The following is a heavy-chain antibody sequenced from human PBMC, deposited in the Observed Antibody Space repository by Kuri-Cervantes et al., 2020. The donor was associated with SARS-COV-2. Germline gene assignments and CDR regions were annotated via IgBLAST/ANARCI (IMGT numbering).Heavy chain of an antibody. V-gene: IGHV3-33*08. CDR3: ARNAVAGTYYYYMDV. D-gene: IGHD6-19*01. CDR1: GFTFSDCS. CDR2: IWYDGSNK. Sequence: GESLKISCAASGFTFSDCSMHWVRQAPGKGLEWVAVIWYDGSNKYYADSVKGRFTISRDNSKNTLYLQMNSLRAEDTAVYYCARNAVAGTYYYYMDVWGKGTTVTVSS. J-gene: IGHJ6*03.